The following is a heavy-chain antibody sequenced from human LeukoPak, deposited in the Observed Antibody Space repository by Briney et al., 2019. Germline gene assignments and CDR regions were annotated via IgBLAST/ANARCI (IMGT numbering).Heavy chain of an antibody. CDR3: ARSPGRKVRPLFYHDSSGLGHYFDL. CDR2: VYYGGST. J-gene: IGHJ4*02. Sequence: SETLSFTCSVSGGSMSCSDAYLGWIRQPPGKGLGWIGTVYYGGSTYYNLSLKSRVTISIETPKTQISLPLLSVTAAATAAFYCARSPGRKVRPLFYHDSSGLGHYFDLWGQGILVSVSS. CDR1: GGSMSCSDAY. D-gene: IGHD3-22*01. V-gene: IGHV4-39*01.